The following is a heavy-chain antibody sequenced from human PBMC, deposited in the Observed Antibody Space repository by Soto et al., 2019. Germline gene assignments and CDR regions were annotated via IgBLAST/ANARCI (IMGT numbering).Heavy chain of an antibody. V-gene: IGHV3-33*01. CDR2: IWYDGSNK. Sequence: GGSLRLSCAASGFTFSSYGMHWVRQAPGKGLEWVAVIWYDGSNKYYADSVKGRFTISRDNAKNSLYLQMSSLRAEDTAVYYCARVPYYYDSSGYPYYYYGMDVWGQGTTVTVSS. CDR1: GFTFSSYG. J-gene: IGHJ6*02. CDR3: ARVPYYYDSSGYPYYYYGMDV. D-gene: IGHD3-22*01.